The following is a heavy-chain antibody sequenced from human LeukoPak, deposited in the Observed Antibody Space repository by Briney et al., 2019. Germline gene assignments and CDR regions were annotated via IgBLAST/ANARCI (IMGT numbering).Heavy chain of an antibody. Sequence: SGGSLRLSCAASGFTFSSYSMNWVRQAPGKGLEWVSSISSSSSYIYYADSVKGRFTISRDNAKNSLYLQMNSLRAEDTAVYYCASYGSGSSPFDYWGQGTLVTVSS. CDR2: ISSSSSYI. J-gene: IGHJ4*02. D-gene: IGHD3-10*01. V-gene: IGHV3-21*01. CDR1: GFTFSSYS. CDR3: ASYGSGSSPFDY.